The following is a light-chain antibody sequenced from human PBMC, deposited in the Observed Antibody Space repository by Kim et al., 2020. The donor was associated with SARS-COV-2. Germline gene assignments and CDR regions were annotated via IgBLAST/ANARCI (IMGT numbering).Light chain of an antibody. Sequence: QSVLTQPPSASGTPGQRVTISCCGSSSNIGSNTVNWYQQLPGTAPKLLSYSNNQRPSGDPDRCSGSKSGTSASLAISGLQSEDEANYYCAAWDDSLNGVVFGGGTQLTVL. V-gene: IGLV1-44*01. CDR3: AAWDDSLNGVV. J-gene: IGLJ2*01. CDR1: SSNIGSNT. CDR2: SNN.